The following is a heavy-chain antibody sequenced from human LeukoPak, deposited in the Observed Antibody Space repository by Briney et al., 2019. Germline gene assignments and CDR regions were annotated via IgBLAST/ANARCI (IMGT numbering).Heavy chain of an antibody. D-gene: IGHD3-16*02. V-gene: IGHV4-59*08. J-gene: IGHJ6*03. CDR3: ARHIGGGIEDMDV. CDR2: IYVTGST. CDR1: GGSIGTYY. Sequence: SETLSLTCIVSGGSIGTYYWRWIRQPPGKGLEWSGYIYVTGSTRYNPYLQSRVTISVDTSRNQFFLKMSSVTAADTAVYYCARHIGGGIEDMDVWGTGTKVTVSS.